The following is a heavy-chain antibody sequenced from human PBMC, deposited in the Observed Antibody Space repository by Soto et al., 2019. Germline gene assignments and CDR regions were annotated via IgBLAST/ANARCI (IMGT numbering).Heavy chain of an antibody. Sequence: GGSLRLSCASSGFNFSSYGMHWVRQAPGKGLEWVAVISYDGSNKYYADSVKGRFTISRDNSKNTLYLQMNSLRAEDTAVYYCAKLRPNSSGLPFDYWGQGTLVTVSS. CDR2: ISYDGSNK. CDR3: AKLRPNSSGLPFDY. V-gene: IGHV3-30*18. J-gene: IGHJ4*02. D-gene: IGHD3-22*01. CDR1: GFNFSSYG.